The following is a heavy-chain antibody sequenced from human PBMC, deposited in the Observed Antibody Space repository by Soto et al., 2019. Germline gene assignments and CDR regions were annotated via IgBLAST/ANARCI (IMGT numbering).Heavy chain of an antibody. D-gene: IGHD2-8*02. Sequence: EVHVVESGGGLVQPGGSLRLTCAASGFTLSTYSMNWVRQAPGKGLEWVSYISSTGNTIYYPDSVKGRFTISGDTAKKSLYLQMNSLRAEDTAVYYCARSGYFDYWGQGTLVTVSS. V-gene: IGHV3-48*01. J-gene: IGHJ4*02. CDR2: ISSTGNTI. CDR3: ARSGYFDY. CDR1: GFTLSTYS.